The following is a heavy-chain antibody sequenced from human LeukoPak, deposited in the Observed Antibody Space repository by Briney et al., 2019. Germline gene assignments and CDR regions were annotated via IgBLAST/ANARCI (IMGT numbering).Heavy chain of an antibody. CDR3: ARRRTIGYFDY. Sequence: SETLSLTCTVSGGSISSSSYYWGWIRQPPGKGLEWIGSIYYSGSTYYNPSLKSRVTISVDTSKNQFSLKLSSVTAADTAVYYCARRRTIGYFDYWGQGTLVTVSS. J-gene: IGHJ4*02. CDR1: GGSISSSSYY. CDR2: IYYSGST. V-gene: IGHV4-39*01. D-gene: IGHD1-1*01.